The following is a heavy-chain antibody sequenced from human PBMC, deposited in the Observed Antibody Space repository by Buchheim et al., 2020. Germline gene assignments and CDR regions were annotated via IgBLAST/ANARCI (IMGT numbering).Heavy chain of an antibody. V-gene: IGHV3-23*01. CDR2: ISDSGGST. CDR3: ARFQQLEDSYYFDY. CDR1: GFTFSTYA. J-gene: IGHJ4*02. Sequence: EVQLLESGGGLVQPGGSLRLSCAASGFTFSTYAMNWVRQAPGKGLEWVSTISDSGGSTYYPDSVKGRFTCSRDNGKNSLYLQMNNLRAEDTAVYYCARFQQLEDSYYFDYWGQGTL. D-gene: IGHD6-6*01.